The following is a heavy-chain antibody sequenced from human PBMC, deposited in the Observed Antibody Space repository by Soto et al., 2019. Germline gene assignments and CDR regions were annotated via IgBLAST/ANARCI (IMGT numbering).Heavy chain of an antibody. CDR2: IIPILGIA. Sequence: SVKVSCKASGGTFSSYTISWVRQAPGQGLEWMGRIIPILGIANYAQKFQGRVTITADKSTSTAYMELSSLRSGDTAVYYCTTDEGGYYGSGSYYWGPDIDYWGQGTLVTVSS. J-gene: IGHJ4*02. CDR1: GGTFSSYT. CDR3: TTDEGGYYGSGSYYWGPDIDY. D-gene: IGHD3-10*01. V-gene: IGHV1-69*04.